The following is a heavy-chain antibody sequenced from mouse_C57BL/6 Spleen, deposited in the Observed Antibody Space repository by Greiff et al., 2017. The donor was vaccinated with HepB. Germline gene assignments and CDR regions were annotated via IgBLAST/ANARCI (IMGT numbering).Heavy chain of an antibody. D-gene: IGHD2-4*01. CDR2: IDPSDSET. CDR3: ARSGITTVDY. CDR1: GYTFTSYW. J-gene: IGHJ2*01. V-gene: IGHV1-52*01. Sequence: QVQLKQPGAELVRPGSSVKLSCKASGYTFTSYWMHWVKQRPIQGLEWIGNIDPSDSETHYNQKFKDKATLTVDKSSSTAYMQLSSLTSEDSAVYYCARSGITTVDYWGQGTTLTVSS.